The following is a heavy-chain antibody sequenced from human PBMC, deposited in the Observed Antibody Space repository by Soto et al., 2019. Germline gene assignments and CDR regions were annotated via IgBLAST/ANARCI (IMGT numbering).Heavy chain of an antibody. D-gene: IGHD2-21*01. J-gene: IGHJ4*02. CDR3: ASDGAKGGESEY. CDR2: MSYRRGTT. Sequence: SENLSLTCTVCGGSIRNSSPYWGWIRQPPGKGLEWVGSMSYRRGTTYYNPSLKGLVTIAADTPKNQFSLKLTSVIAADSTVYYCASDGAKGGESEYWGQG. V-gene: IGHV4-39*01. CDR1: GGSIRNSSPY.